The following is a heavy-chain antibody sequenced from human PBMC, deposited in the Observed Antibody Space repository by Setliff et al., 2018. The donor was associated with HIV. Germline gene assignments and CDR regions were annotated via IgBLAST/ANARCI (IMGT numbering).Heavy chain of an antibody. D-gene: IGHD3-22*01. V-gene: IGHV4-30-2*01. CDR3: ARDFHNYYDGNGYFGY. J-gene: IGHJ4*02. CDR1: GGSISSGGYS. CDR2: IYHSGST. Sequence: SETLSLTCAVSGGSISSGGYSWSWIRQPPGKGLEWIGYIYHSGSTYYNPSLKSRVTISVDTSKNQFSLKLSSVTAADTAVYFCARDFHNYYDGNGYFGYWGQGTLVTVSS.